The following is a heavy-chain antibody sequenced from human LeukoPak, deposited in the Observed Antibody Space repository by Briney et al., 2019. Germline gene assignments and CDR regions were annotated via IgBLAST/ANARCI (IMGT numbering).Heavy chain of an antibody. CDR2: INPNSGGT. J-gene: IGHJ4*02. CDR1: GYTFTGYY. CDR3: ARTLVPNILLYFDY. Sequence: ASVKVSCKASGYTFTGYYMHWVRQAPGQGLGWMGWINPNSGGTNYAQKFQGRVTMTRDTSISTAYMELSRLRSDDTAVYYCARTLVPNILLYFDYWGQGTLVTVSS. D-gene: IGHD2/OR15-2a*01. V-gene: IGHV1-2*02.